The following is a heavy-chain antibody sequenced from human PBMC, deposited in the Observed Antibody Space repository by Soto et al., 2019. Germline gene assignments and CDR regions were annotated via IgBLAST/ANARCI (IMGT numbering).Heavy chain of an antibody. J-gene: IGHJ6*02. CDR3: ASLHNYYGSGAMGYYYYGMDV. CDR1: GFTFSSYA. CDR2: ISYDGSNK. Sequence: GGSLRLSCAASGFTFSSYAMHWVRQAPGKGLEWVAVISYDGSNKYYADSVKGRFTISRDNSKNALYLQMNSLRAEDTAVYYCASLHNYYGSGAMGYYYYGMDVWGQGTTVTVSS. V-gene: IGHV3-30-3*01. D-gene: IGHD3-10*01.